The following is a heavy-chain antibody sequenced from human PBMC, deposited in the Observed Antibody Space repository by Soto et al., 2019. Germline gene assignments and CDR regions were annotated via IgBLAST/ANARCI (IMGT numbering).Heavy chain of an antibody. CDR1: GYTFTSYG. J-gene: IGHJ3*02. Sequence: ASVKVSCKASGYTFTSYGISWVRQAPGQGLEWMGWISAYNGNTNYAQKLQGRVTMTTDTSTGTAYMELRSLRSDDTAVYYCARTRGVVTAILDAFDIWGQGTMVTVSS. CDR3: ARTRGVVTAILDAFDI. CDR2: ISAYNGNT. V-gene: IGHV1-18*04. D-gene: IGHD2-21*02.